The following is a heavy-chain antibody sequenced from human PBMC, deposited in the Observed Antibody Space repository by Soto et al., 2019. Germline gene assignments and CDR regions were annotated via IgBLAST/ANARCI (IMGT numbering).Heavy chain of an antibody. CDR3: ARDRAYWSFDY. J-gene: IGHJ4*02. CDR2: MRSDGIEK. D-gene: IGHD2-21*01. CDR1: GFNISSSW. Sequence: EVQLVESGGGLVQPGGSLILSCAASGFNISSSWMNWVRQAPGKGLEWVASMRSDGIEKWYVDSVKGRFTISRDSAKSSLYLQRSSLRADDTAVYFCARDRAYWSFDYWGQGTLVTVSS. V-gene: IGHV3-7*05.